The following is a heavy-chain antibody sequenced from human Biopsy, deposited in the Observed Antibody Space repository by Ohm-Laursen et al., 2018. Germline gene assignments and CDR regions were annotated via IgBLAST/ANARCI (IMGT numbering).Heavy chain of an antibody. CDR1: SYTFTDYN. V-gene: IGHV1-2*02. J-gene: IGHJ4*02. D-gene: IGHD2-8*01. CDR3: ARDPLNGHKHFDY. Sequence: ASVKVSYKASSYTFTDYNIHWMRQAPGQGLEWLGYINCKTGATNYAQKFQGTVTMTRDTSISTAYLALGSLRSADTAIYYCARDPLNGHKHFDYWGQGTLVTVSS. CDR2: INCKTGAT.